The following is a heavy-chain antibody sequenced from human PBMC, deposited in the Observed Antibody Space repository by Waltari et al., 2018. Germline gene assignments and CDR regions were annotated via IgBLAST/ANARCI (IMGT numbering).Heavy chain of an antibody. CDR1: GYSFTSYW. J-gene: IGHJ3*02. CDR3: ARPSGPYGGNSWQAFDI. D-gene: IGHD4-17*01. V-gene: IGHV5-51*01. CDR2: LSPGASYP. Sequence: EVQLVQSGAEVKKPGESLKISCKGSGYSFTSYWSGWVRQLPGKGLEWMGVLSPGASYPIYSPSFHGQVTLSAYKSISTAYLHWSSLKASDTAMYYCARPSGPYGGNSWQAFDIWGQGTMVTVSS.